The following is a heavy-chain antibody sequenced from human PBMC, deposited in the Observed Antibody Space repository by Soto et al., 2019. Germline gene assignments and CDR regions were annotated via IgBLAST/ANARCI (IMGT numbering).Heavy chain of an antibody. J-gene: IGHJ4*02. CDR1: RFTFSGTA. V-gene: IGHV3-73*02. CDR2: IRSKANNYAT. CDR3: LPGSGTYQGIFDY. Sequence: EVQVVESGGGLVEPGGSLKLSCAASRFTFSGTAMHWVRQAPGKGLEWVGRIRSKANNYATTYGASMKGRFTISRDDSQNMAYLQINSLKTEDTAVYYCLPGSGTYQGIFDYWGQGALVTVSP. D-gene: IGHD3-10*01.